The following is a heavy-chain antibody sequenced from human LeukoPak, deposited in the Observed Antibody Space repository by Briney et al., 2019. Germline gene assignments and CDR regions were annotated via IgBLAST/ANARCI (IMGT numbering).Heavy chain of an antibody. Sequence: GGSLRLSCAASGFTFSSHLMHWVRQAPGKGLVWVSRISSDGTYTNYADSVRGRFTISRDNSKNTLYLQMNSLRAEDTAVYYCAPWGAPNRFDPWGQGTLVTVSS. CDR3: APWGAPNRFDP. D-gene: IGHD3-16*01. J-gene: IGHJ5*02. CDR2: ISSDGTYT. CDR1: GFTFSSHL. V-gene: IGHV3-74*01.